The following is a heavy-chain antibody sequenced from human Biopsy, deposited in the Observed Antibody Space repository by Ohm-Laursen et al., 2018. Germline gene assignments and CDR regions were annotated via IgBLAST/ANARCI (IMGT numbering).Heavy chain of an antibody. D-gene: IGHD3-10*01. Sequence: ASVKVSCKASGFSFTGYYMHWVRQAPGQGLEWMGWINPNSGVTNYAQRFQGRVTMTRDTSISTAYMELSRLRSDDTAVYYCARDPRYGYGSYFDYWGQGTLVAVSS. CDR2: INPNSGVT. CDR3: ARDPRYGYGSYFDY. CDR1: GFSFTGYY. V-gene: IGHV1-2*02. J-gene: IGHJ4*02.